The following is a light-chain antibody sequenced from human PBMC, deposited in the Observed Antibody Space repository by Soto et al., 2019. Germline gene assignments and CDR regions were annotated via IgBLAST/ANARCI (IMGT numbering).Light chain of an antibody. CDR3: HSYTSSRSARV. CDR2: DDI. V-gene: IGLV1-40*01. Sequence: QSVLTQPPSVSGAPGQTVTISCTGSSSNIGAYNDVSWYQQLPGTAPKLIIYDDINRPSGVSDRFSGSKSGTTASLTITGLQAEDEADYYCHSYTSSRSARVFGGGTKLTVL. CDR1: SSNIGAYND. J-gene: IGLJ3*02.